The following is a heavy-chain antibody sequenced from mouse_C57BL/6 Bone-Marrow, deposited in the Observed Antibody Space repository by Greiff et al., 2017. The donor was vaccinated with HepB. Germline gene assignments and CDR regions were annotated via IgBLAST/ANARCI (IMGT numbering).Heavy chain of an antibody. CDR1: GYAFTNYL. J-gene: IGHJ3*01. Sequence: VQLQESGAELVRPGTSVKVSCKASGYAFTNYLIEWVKQRPGQGLEWIGVINPGSGGTNYNEKFKGKATLTADKSSSTAYMQLSSLTSEDSAVYFCARHSFAYWGQGTLVTVSA. CDR2: INPGSGGT. CDR3: ARHSFAY. V-gene: IGHV1-54*01.